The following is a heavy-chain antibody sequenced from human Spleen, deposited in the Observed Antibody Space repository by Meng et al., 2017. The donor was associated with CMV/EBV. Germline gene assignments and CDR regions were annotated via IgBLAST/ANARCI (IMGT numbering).Heavy chain of an antibody. D-gene: IGHD1-26*01. CDR3: ARNRASGSYSTGPPGY. CDR2: INSDGSTT. V-gene: IGHV3-74*01. Sequence: GFTFSNYWMNWVRQVPGKGLVWVSHINSDGSTTNYADSVKGRFTVSRDNAKKTLYLQMNSLRVEDTAVYYCARNRASGSYSTGPPGYWGQGTLVTVSS. J-gene: IGHJ4*02. CDR1: GFTFSNYW.